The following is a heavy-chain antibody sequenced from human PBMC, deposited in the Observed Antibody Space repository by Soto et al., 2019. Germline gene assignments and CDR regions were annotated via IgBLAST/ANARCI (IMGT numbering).Heavy chain of an antibody. J-gene: IGHJ6*02. V-gene: IGHV1-8*01. CDR1: GYTFTNYD. D-gene: IGHD2-2*01. Sequence: QVQLVQSGAEVKKPGASVKVSCETSGYTFTNYDINWVRQAAGQGLEWMGWMNPDSDNTGYAQKFQGRVTMTRDTSISTAYMELNSLRSEDTAVYYCARGRRYCTTTSCYPPALFPYGMDVWGQGTTVTVSS. CDR3: ARGRRYCTTTSCYPPALFPYGMDV. CDR2: MNPDSDNT.